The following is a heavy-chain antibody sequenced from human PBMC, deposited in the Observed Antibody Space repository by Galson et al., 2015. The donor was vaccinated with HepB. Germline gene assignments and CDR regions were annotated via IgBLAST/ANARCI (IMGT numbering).Heavy chain of an antibody. J-gene: IGHJ4*02. CDR3: AREVFTGRRAPIPVFDY. CDR1: GGTFSSYA. D-gene: IGHD1-1*01. Sequence: SVKVSCKASGGTFSSYAISWVRQAPGQGLEWMGGIIPIFGTANYAQKFQGRVTITADESTSTAYMELSSLRSEDTAVYYCAREVFTGRRAPIPVFDYWGQGTLVTVSS. CDR2: IIPIFGTA. V-gene: IGHV1-69*13.